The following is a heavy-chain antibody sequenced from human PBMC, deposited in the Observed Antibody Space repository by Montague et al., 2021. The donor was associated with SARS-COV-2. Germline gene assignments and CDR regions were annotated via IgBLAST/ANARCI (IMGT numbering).Heavy chain of an antibody. CDR2: IYWDDDE. J-gene: IGHJ5*02. Sequence: PALVIPTQTLTLTCTFSGISLSTSGVGVAWIRQPPGKALEWLALIYWDDDERYRPSMRSRLTITKDTSENQVVLRMTNMDPMDTATYYCAPLGFDSRSYYTPHNWFDPWGQGILVTVSS. CDR1: GISLSTSGVG. CDR3: APLGFDSRSYYTPHNWFDP. D-gene: IGHD3-10*01. V-gene: IGHV2-5*02.